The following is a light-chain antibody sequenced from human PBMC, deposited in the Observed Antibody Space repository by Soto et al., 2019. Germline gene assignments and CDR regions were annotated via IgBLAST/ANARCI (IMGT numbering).Light chain of an antibody. V-gene: IGKV3-20*01. Sequence: EIVLTQSPGTLSLSPGERATLSCRASQSLSSSYLAWYQQKPGQAPRLLIYGASSRATGIPDRFSGSGSGTDFTLTISRLEPEDFEVYYCEQYGSSPRTFGQGTEVEIK. CDR1: QSLSSSY. CDR2: GAS. J-gene: IGKJ1*01. CDR3: EQYGSSPRT.